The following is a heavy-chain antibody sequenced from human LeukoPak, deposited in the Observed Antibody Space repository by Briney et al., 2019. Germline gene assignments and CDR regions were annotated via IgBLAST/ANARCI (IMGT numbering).Heavy chain of an antibody. V-gene: IGHV1-2*02. Sequence: GASVKVSCKASGYTFTGYYMHWVRQAPGQGLEWMGWINPNSGGTDYAQKFQGRVTMTRDTSISTAYMELSRLRSDDTAVYYCARGSGSGWSPGGAFDIWGQGTMVTVSS. CDR2: INPNSGGT. D-gene: IGHD6-19*01. CDR1: GYTFTGYY. J-gene: IGHJ3*02. CDR3: ARGSGSGWSPGGAFDI.